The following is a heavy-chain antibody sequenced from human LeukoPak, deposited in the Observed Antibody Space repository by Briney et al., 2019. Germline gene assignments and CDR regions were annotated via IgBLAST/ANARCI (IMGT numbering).Heavy chain of an antibody. Sequence: ASVKVSCKASGYTFSSYGIGWVRQAPGQGLEWMGWISGYNGDTNYAQSLQGRVTMTIDTSTSTAYMELRSLRSDDTAVYYCARELRFLEWLRAFDIWGQGTMVTVSS. D-gene: IGHD3-3*01. V-gene: IGHV1-18*01. CDR1: GYTFSSYG. CDR3: ARELRFLEWLRAFDI. J-gene: IGHJ3*02. CDR2: ISGYNGDT.